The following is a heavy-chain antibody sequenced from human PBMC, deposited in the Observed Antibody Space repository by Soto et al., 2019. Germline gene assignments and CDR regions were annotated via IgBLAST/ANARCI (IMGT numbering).Heavy chain of an antibody. CDR2: IYYSGNT. Sequence: QLQLQESGPGLLRPSETLSLTCTVSGGSLGSSSYYWGWIRQSPGKGLEWIGNIYYSGNTFYNPSLKSRVTISVDTSENQFYLHLSSVTAADTAIFYCASIAAPGTTHFDFWGQGTLVTVSS. V-gene: IGHV4-39*01. CDR3: ASIAAPGTTHFDF. CDR1: GGSLGSSSYY. D-gene: IGHD6-13*01. J-gene: IGHJ4*02.